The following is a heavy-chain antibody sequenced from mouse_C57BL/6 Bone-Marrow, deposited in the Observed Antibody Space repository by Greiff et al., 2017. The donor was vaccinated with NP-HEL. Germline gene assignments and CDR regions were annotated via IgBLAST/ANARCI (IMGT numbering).Heavy chain of an antibody. CDR2: INPYNGGT. D-gene: IGHD1-1*01. J-gene: IGHJ1*03. V-gene: IGHV1-19*01. CDR1: GYTFTDYY. CDR3: ARDYYCSTHWYFDV. Sequence: EVQLQQSGPVLVKPGASVKMSCKASGYTFTDYYMNWVKQSHGKSLEWIGGINPYNGGTSYNQKFKGKATLTVDKSSSTAYMELNSLTSEDSAVYYCARDYYCSTHWYFDVWGTGTTVTVSS.